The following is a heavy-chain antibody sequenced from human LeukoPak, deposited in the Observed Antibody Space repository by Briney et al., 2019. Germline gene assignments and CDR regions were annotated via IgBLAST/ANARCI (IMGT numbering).Heavy chain of an antibody. Sequence: ASVKVSCKASGGTFSSYTISWVRQAPGQGLEWMGRIIPILGIANYAQKFQGRVTITADKSTSTAYMELSSLRSGDTAVYYCARVGQQLAFDYWGQGTLVTVSS. CDR1: GGTFSSYT. J-gene: IGHJ4*02. V-gene: IGHV1-69*02. CDR3: ARVGQQLAFDY. CDR2: IIPILGIA. D-gene: IGHD6-13*01.